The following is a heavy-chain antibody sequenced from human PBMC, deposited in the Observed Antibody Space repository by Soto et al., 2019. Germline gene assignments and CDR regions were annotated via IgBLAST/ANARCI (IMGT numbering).Heavy chain of an antibody. CDR2: IYYSGST. Sequence: QVQLQESGPGLVKPSQTLSLTCTVSGGSISSGDYYWSWIRQPPGKGLEWIGYIYYSGSTYYNPSLKSRVTISVDTSKNQFSLKLSSVTXXXXXXXXXXRVARTVTXXYXGQGX. D-gene: IGHD4-17*01. J-gene: IGHJ4*02. V-gene: IGHV4-30-4*01. CDR3: XRVARTVTXXY. CDR1: GGSISSGDYY.